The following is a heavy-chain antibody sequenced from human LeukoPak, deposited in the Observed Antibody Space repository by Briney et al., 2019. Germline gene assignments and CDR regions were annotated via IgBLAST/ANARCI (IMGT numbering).Heavy chain of an antibody. Sequence: SETLSLTCAVYGGSFSGYYWSWIRQPPGKGLEWIGEINHSGSTNYNPSLKSRVTISVDTSKNQFSLKQSSVTAADTAVYYCARGRYCSGGSCYPFQFDPWGQGTLVTVSS. V-gene: IGHV4-34*01. CDR2: INHSGST. D-gene: IGHD2-15*01. CDR1: GGSFSGYY. CDR3: ARGRYCSGGSCYPFQFDP. J-gene: IGHJ5*02.